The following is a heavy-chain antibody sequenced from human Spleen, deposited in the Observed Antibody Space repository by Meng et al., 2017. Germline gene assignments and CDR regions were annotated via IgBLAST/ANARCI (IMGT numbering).Heavy chain of an antibody. CDR2: ISSSGKTI. J-gene: IGHJ5*02. Sequence: GESLKISCAASGFTFGSCEMNWVRQAPGKGLEWISYISSSGKTIFYADSVKGRFSISRDNAKNSLYLQMNSLRAEDTAVYYCTRDYGAWGQGTLVTVSS. D-gene: IGHD4-17*01. CDR3: TRDYGA. CDR1: GFTFGSCE. V-gene: IGHV3-48*03.